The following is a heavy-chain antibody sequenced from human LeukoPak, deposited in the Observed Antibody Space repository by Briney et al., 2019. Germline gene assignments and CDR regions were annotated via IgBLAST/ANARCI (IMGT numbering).Heavy chain of an antibody. CDR1: GGSIGSYY. D-gene: IGHD3-16*02. CDR3: ARNRWMDV. CDR2: MCYSGST. Sequence: SETLSLTCTVSGGSIGSYYWSWIRQPPGKGLEWIGYMCYSGSTNYNPSLKSRVTISVDTSKNQFSLKLSSVTAADTAVYYCARNRWMDVWGQGTTVTVSS. J-gene: IGHJ6*02. V-gene: IGHV4-59*01.